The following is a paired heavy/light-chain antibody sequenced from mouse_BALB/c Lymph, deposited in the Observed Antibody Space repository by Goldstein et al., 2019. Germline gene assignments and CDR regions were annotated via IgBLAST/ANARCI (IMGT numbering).Light chain of an antibody. J-gene: IGKJ2*01. Sequence: EILLTQSPAIIAASPGEKVTITCSASSSVSYMNWYQQKPGSSPKIWIYGISNLASGVPARFSGSGSGTSFSFTINSMEAEDVATYYCQQRSSYPPTFGGGTKLEIK. CDR2: GIS. V-gene: IGKV4-90*01. CDR3: QQRSSYPPT. CDR1: SSVSY.
Heavy chain of an antibody. CDR1: GFTFSDYY. J-gene: IGHJ3*01. V-gene: IGHV5-4*02. CDR3: ARDRDYDY. Sequence: EVQLVESGGGLVKPGGSLKLSCAASGFTFSDYYMYWVRQTPEKRLEWVATISDGGSYTYYPDSVKGRFTISRDNAKNNLYLQMSSLKSEDTAMYYCARDRDYDYWGQGTLVTVSA. CDR2: ISDGGSYT. D-gene: IGHD2-4*01.